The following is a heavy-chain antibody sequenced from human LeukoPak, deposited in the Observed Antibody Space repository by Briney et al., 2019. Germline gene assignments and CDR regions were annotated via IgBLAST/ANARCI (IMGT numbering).Heavy chain of an antibody. CDR3: ARYNYDSSGYPYGMDV. D-gene: IGHD3-22*01. CDR1: GGSVSSGGFS. CDR2: IFHSGST. V-gene: IGHV4-30-2*01. Sequence: SETLSLTCGVSGGSVSSGGFSWSWIRQPPGKGLEWIGYIFHSGSTYYNPSLKSRVTISVDRSKNQFSLKLSSVTAADTAVYYCARYNYDSSGYPYGMDVWGQGTTVTVSS. J-gene: IGHJ6*02.